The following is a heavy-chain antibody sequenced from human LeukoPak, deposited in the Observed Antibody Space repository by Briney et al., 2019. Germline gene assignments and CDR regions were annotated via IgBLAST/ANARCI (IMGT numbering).Heavy chain of an antibody. J-gene: IGHJ4*02. CDR2: INPSGGST. CDR1: GYTFTSYY. Sequence: ASVKASCKAPGYTFTSYYMHWVRQAPGQGLEWMRIINPSGGSTSYAQKFQGRVTMNRDTSTSTVYMELSSLRSEDTAVYYCARATTYYDFWSGWVRGGSFDYWGQGTLVTVSS. CDR3: ARATTYYDFWSGWVRGGSFDY. D-gene: IGHD3-3*01. V-gene: IGHV1-46*03.